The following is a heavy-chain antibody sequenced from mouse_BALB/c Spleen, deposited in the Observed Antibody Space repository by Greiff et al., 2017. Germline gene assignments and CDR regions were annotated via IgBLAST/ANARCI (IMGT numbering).Heavy chain of an antibody. V-gene: IGHV14-3*02. Sequence: EVQGVESGAELVKPGASVKLSCTASGFNIKDTYMHWVKQRPEQGLEWIGRIDPANGNTKYDPKFQGKATITADTSSNTAYLQLSSLTSEDTAVYYCARDGTVYAMDYWGQGTSVTVSS. CDR2: IDPANGNT. CDR3: ARDGTVYAMDY. CDR1: GFNIKDTY. D-gene: IGHD1-1*01. J-gene: IGHJ4*01.